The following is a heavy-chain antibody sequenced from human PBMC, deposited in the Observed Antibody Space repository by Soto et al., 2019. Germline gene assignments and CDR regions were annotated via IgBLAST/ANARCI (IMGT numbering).Heavy chain of an antibody. D-gene: IGHD3-3*02. CDR3: AREPILHVAYYYYGMDV. J-gene: IGHJ6*02. V-gene: IGHV1-2*02. CDR1: GYTFTGYY. Sequence: GASVKVSCKASGYTFTGYYMHWVRQAPGQGLEWMGWINPNSGGTNYAQKFQGRVTMTRDTSISTAYMELSRLRSDDTAVYYCAREPILHVAYYYYGMDVWGQGTTVTVSS. CDR2: INPNSGGT.